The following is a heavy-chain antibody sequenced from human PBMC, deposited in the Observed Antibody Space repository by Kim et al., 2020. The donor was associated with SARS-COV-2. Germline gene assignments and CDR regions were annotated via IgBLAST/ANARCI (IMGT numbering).Heavy chain of an antibody. CDR3: ARSGYGEQDDY. V-gene: IGHV4-39*01. Sequence: THDPPSLKSRVTLSVDTSKNQFSLKLSSVTAADTAVYYWARSGYGEQDDYWGQGTLVTVSS. CDR2: T. J-gene: IGHJ4*02. D-gene: IGHD4-17*01.